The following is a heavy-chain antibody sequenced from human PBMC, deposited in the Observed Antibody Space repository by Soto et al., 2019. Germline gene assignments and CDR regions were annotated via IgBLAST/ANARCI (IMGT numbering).Heavy chain of an antibody. CDR1: GFSLSTSGVG. CDR3: AHGNDFDSSSWSFPPSFDP. J-gene: IGHJ5*02. V-gene: IGHV2-5*01. Sequence: SGPTLVKPTQTLTLTCTFSGFSLSTSGVGVGWIRQPPGKALEWLALIYWNDDKRYSPSLKSRLTITKDTSKNQVVLTMTNMDPVDTATYYCAHGNDFDSSSWSFPPSFDPWGQGTLVTVSS. D-gene: IGHD6-13*01. CDR2: IYWNDDK.